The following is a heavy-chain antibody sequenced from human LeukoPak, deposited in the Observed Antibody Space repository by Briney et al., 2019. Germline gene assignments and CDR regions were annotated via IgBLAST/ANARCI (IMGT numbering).Heavy chain of an antibody. CDR1: GFTFTSYW. V-gene: IGHV5-51*01. Sequence: TGESLKISCKASGFTFTSYWIAWVRQMPGKGLEWMGIIYPGDSDTRYSPSFQGQVTISADKSINTAYVQWSSLKASDTAMYYCARLIAAAGYNWFDPWGQRTLVTVSS. CDR2: IYPGDSDT. CDR3: ARLIAAAGYNWFDP. D-gene: IGHD6-13*01. J-gene: IGHJ5*02.